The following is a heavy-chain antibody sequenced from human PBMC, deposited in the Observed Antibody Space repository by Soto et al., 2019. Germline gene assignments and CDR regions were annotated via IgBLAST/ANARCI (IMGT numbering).Heavy chain of an antibody. CDR2: ILPAFGTA. CDR3: ARGHEYGGNSDAFDI. D-gene: IGHD4-17*01. J-gene: IGHJ3*02. CDR1: AGTFKTES. Sequence: QVRLVQSGAEVKKPGSSVKVSCKFSAGTFKTESINWLRQAPGQGLEWMGNILPAFGTADYAPKLQGRVTFTADQATTTAFMELSSLTSQDTAFYFCARGHEYGGNSDAFDICGQGTLVTVSS. V-gene: IGHV1-69*13.